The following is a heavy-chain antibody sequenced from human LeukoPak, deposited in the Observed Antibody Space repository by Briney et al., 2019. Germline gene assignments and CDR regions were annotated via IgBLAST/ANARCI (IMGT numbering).Heavy chain of an antibody. CDR3: ARDHRIFGVAYYYYMDV. D-gene: IGHD3-3*01. J-gene: IGHJ6*03. CDR1: GFTFSSYS. CDR2: ISSSSSYI. Sequence: GGSLRPSCAASGFTFSSYSMNWVRQAPGKGLEWVSSISSSSSYIYYADSVKGRFTISRDNAKNSLYLQMNSLRAEDTAVYYCARDHRIFGVAYYYYMDVWGKGTTVTVSS. V-gene: IGHV3-21*01.